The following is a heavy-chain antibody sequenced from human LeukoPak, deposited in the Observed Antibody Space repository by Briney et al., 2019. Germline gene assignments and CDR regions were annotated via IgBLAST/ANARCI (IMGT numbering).Heavy chain of an antibody. CDR1: GYTFTSYD. CDR2: INPNNGGT. CDR3: ATGYFWGSN. D-gene: IGHD3-3*01. V-gene: IGHV1-2*02. J-gene: IGHJ4*02. Sequence: ASVKVSCKASGYTFTSYDINWVRQATGQGLEWMGWINPNNGGTNYAQKFQGRVTMTRDTSISTAYMELSRLRSDDTAVYYCATGYFWGSNWGQGTLVTVSS.